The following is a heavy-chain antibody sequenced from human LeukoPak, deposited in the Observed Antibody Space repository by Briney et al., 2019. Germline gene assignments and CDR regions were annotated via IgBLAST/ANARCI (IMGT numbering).Heavy chain of an antibody. CDR1: GFTFSDYY. Sequence: GGSLRLSCAASGFTFSDYYMSWIRQAPGKGLEWVSYISSSGSTKYHADSVRGRFTISRDNAKNSLYLQMNNLRAEDTAVYYCARETRFLEWLPLSSMDVWGQGTTVTVSS. D-gene: IGHD3-3*01. CDR3: ARETRFLEWLPLSSMDV. CDR2: ISSSGSTK. J-gene: IGHJ6*02. V-gene: IGHV3-11*01.